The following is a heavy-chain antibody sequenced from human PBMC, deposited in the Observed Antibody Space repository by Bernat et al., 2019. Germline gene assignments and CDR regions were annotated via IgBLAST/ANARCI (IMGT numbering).Heavy chain of an antibody. CDR1: GFTFDDYA. CDR3: AKEAAAGTDHYYYYGMDV. Sequence: EVQLVESGGGLVQPGRSLRLSCAASGFTFDDYAMHWVRQAPGKGLEWVSGISWNSGSIGYADSVKGRFTISRDNAKKSLYLKMNSLRAEDTALYYCAKEAAAGTDHYYYYGMDVWGQGTTVTVSS. J-gene: IGHJ6*02. V-gene: IGHV3-9*01. D-gene: IGHD6-13*01. CDR2: ISWNSGSI.